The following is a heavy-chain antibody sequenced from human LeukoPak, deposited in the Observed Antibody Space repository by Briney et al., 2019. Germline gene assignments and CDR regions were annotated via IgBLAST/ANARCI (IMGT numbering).Heavy chain of an antibody. J-gene: IGHJ4*02. CDR2: INTDGSST. Sequence: GGSLRLSCAASGFTFSSYWMHWVRQAPGKGLVWVSRINTDGSSTSYADSVKGRFTISRDNAKNTLYLQMNSLRAEDTAVYYCARARLYSSSSGSDYWGQGTLVTVPS. D-gene: IGHD6-6*01. CDR3: ARARLYSSSSGSDY. V-gene: IGHV3-74*01. CDR1: GFTFSSYW.